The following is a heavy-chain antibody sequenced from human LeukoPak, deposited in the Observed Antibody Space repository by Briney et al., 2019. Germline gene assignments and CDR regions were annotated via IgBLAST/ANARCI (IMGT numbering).Heavy chain of an antibody. V-gene: IGHV3-30*04. CDR3: AREEQDLVRDYYYYMDL. Sequence: GALRLSCVASGFTFADYALHWVRQAPGKGLQWVALISYDGLKKYYAESVKGRFSISKDSSKNTLYLQMDSLRIDDTGVYYCAREEQDLVRDYYYYMDLWGKGTTVTVS. CDR1: GFTFADYA. D-gene: IGHD6-13*01. J-gene: IGHJ6*03. CDR2: ISYDGLKK.